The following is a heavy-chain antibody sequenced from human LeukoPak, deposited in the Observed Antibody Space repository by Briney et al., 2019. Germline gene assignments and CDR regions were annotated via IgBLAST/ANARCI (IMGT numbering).Heavy chain of an antibody. V-gene: IGHV4-34*01. CDR1: GGSFSGYY. D-gene: IGHD3-10*01. CDR3: HISMEWFGERIVY. Sequence: SETLSLTCAVYGGSFSGYYWSWIRQPPGKGLEWIGEINHSGSTNYNPSLKSRVTISVDTSKNQFSLKLSSVTAADTAVYYCHISMEWFGERIVYWGQGTLVTVSS. J-gene: IGHJ4*02. CDR2: INHSGST.